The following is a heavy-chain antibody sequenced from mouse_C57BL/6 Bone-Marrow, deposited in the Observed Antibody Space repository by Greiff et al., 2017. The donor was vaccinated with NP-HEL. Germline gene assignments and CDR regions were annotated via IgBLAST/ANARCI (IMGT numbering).Heavy chain of an antibody. CDR3: ARHGDYYGSSYYYFDY. CDR2: ISSGGSYT. CDR1: GFTFSSYG. J-gene: IGHJ2*01. D-gene: IGHD1-1*01. Sequence: DVKLVESGGDLVKPGGSLKLSCAASGFTFSSYGMSWVRQTPDKRLEWVATISSGGSYTYYPDSVKGRFTISRDNAKNTLYLQMSSLKSEDTAMYYCARHGDYYGSSYYYFDYWGQGTTLTVSS. V-gene: IGHV5-6*02.